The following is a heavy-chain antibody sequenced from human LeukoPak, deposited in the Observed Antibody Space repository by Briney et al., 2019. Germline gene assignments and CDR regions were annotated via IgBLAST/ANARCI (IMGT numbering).Heavy chain of an antibody. CDR1: GGSISSYY. V-gene: IGHV4-59*01. CDR2: IYYSGST. CDR3: ARCSATAIDQWSFDY. J-gene: IGHJ4*02. D-gene: IGHD2-21*02. Sequence: SSETLSLTCTVSGGSISSYYWSWIRQPPGKGLEWIGYIYYSGSTNYNPSLKSRVTISVDTSKNQFSLKLSPVTAADTAVYYCARCSATAIDQWSFDYWGQGTLVTVSS.